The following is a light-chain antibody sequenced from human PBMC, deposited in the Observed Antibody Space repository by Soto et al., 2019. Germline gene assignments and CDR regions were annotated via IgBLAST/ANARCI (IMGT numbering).Light chain of an antibody. CDR1: RSLSSSY. CDR2: AAS. Sequence: EIVLTQSPGTLSLSPGERATLSCRASRSLSSSYVVWYQQRPGQAPRLLIYAASRRATGIPDRFSGSGSATGYTLTISRLEPEDFAVYYCQQQGTFGQGTKVDIK. CDR3: QQQGT. J-gene: IGKJ2*01. V-gene: IGKV3-20*01.